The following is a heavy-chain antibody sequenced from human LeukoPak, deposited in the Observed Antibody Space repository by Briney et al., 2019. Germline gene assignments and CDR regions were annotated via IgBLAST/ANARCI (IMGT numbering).Heavy chain of an antibody. D-gene: IGHD3-10*01. J-gene: IGHJ6*02. V-gene: IGHV1-46*01. Sequence: ASVKVSCKASGYTFTSYYMHWVRQAPGQGLEWIGIINPSGGSTSYAQKFQGRVTMTRDTSTSTVYMELSSLRSEDTAVYYCARGRIYYGSGVRDYCYYGMDVWGQGTTVTVSS. CDR1: GYTFTSYY. CDR3: ARGRIYYGSGVRDYCYYGMDV. CDR2: INPSGGST.